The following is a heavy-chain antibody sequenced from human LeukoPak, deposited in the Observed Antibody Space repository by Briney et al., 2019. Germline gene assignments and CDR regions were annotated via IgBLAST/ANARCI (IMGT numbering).Heavy chain of an antibody. D-gene: IGHD2-8*01. CDR3: AKAYGTNGYFQLPIDF. CDR1: GFTFYSNA. J-gene: IGHJ4*02. V-gene: IGHV3-23*01. Sequence: TGGSLRLSCAASGFTFYSNAMTWVRRAPGKGLECVSAITAGGDTTYYPDSVKGRFTISRDNSRNTLYLQLNNLRAEDTAVYYCAKAYGTNGYFQLPIDFWGQGTLVTVSS. CDR2: ITAGGDTT.